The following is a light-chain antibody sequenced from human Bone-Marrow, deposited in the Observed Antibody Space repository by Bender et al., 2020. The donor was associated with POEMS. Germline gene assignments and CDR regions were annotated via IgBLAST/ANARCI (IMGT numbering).Light chain of an antibody. CDR2: DVN. J-gene: IGLJ3*02. Sequence: QSALTQPRSVSGSPGQSVTISCTGTSGDVGGYDFVSWYQQHPGKAPKLVVYDVNKRPSGVPDRFSGSKSGNTASLTISGLQAEDEADYYCSSYTSSDSWVFGGGTKLTVL. CDR3: SSYTSSDSWV. V-gene: IGLV2-11*01. CDR1: SGDVGGYDF.